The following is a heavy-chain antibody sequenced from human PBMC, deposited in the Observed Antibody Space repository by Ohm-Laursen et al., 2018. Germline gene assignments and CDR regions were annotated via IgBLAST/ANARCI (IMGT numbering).Heavy chain of an antibody. CDR1: GFTFSSYS. V-gene: IGHV3-21*01. Sequence: SLRLSCTASGFTFSSYSMNWVRQAPGKGLEWVSSISSSSGYIYYADSVKGRFTISRDNAKNSLYLQMNSLRAEDTAVYHCARDPVRGLTDYWGQGTLVTVSS. D-gene: IGHD3-16*01. CDR3: ARDPVRGLTDY. J-gene: IGHJ4*02. CDR2: ISSSSGYI.